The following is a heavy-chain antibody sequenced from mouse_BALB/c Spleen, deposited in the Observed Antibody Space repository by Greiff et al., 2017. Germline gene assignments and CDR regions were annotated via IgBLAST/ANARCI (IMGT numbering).Heavy chain of an antibody. CDR3: ARGPRSYFDY. CDR2: ISYDGSN. CDR1: GYSITSGYY. V-gene: IGHV3-6*02. J-gene: IGHJ2*01. Sequence: EVKLQESGPGLVKPSQSLSLTCSVTGYSITSGYYWNWIRQFPGNKLEWMGYISYDGSNNYNPSLKNRISITRDTSKNQFFLKLNSVTTEDTATYYCARGPRSYFDYWGQGTTLTVSS.